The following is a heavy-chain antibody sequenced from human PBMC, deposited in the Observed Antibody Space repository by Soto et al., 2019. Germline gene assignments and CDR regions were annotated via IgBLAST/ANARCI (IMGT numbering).Heavy chain of an antibody. J-gene: IGHJ4*02. CDR1: GFTFSSYW. V-gene: IGHV3-7*01. D-gene: IGHD2-8*02. Sequence: EEQLVESGGGLVQPGGSLRLSCAASGFTFSSYWMSWVRQAPGKGLEWVAIIKEDGSQKYFVDSVKGRFTISRDNAKDSMFLQMNSLRAEDTAVYFCVRDRLYCTDRCSGVWGRGTLVTVSS. CDR3: VRDRLYCTDRCSGV. CDR2: IKEDGSQK.